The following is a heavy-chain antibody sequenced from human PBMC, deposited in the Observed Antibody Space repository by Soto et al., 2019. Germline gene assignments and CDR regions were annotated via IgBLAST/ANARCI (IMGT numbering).Heavy chain of an antibody. CDR2: IIPIFGKV. CDR1: GGTFRTYA. CDR3: ANGAVAGTPTAYYYYGMDV. J-gene: IGHJ6*02. V-gene: IGHV1-69*12. Sequence: QVQLLQSGAEVKKPGSSVRVSCEASGGTFRTYAISWVRQAPGQGLEWMGEIIPIFGKVNYAQKFQGRVTITADESTTPVYMDLRSLTSEDTAVYYCANGAVAGTPTAYYYYGMDVWGQGTTVTVS. D-gene: IGHD6-19*01.